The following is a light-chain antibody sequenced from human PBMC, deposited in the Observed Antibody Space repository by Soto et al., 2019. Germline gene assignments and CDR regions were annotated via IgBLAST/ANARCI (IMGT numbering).Light chain of an antibody. J-gene: IGKJ1*01. CDR1: QSLSNS. CDR3: QQRTNWPPT. CDR2: DAS. V-gene: IGKV3-11*01. Sequence: EIVLTQSPATLSLSPGERATVSCRASQSLSNSLVWYQQKPGQAPRLLIYDASNRAAGIPARFRGSGSGTDFTLTISNLEPEDFAVYYCQQRTNWPPTFGQGTKVEIK.